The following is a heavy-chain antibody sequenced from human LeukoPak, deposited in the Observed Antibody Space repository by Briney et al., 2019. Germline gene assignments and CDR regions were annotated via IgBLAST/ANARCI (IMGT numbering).Heavy chain of an antibody. CDR1: GYTFTGYY. CDR3: ARDGRLGYGGNYYMDV. V-gene: IGHV1-2*02. Sequence: ASVKVSCKASGYTFTGYYMHWVRQAPGQGLEWMGWINPSSGGTNYAQRFQGRVTMTRDTSISTVYMELSRLRSDDTAVYYCARDGRLGYGGNYYMDVWGKGTTVTVSS. J-gene: IGHJ6*03. CDR2: INPSSGGT. D-gene: IGHD4-23*01.